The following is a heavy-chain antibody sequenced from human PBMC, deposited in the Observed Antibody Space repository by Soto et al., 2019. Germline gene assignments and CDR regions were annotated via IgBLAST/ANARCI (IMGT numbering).Heavy chain of an antibody. CDR2: IIPIFGTA. J-gene: IGHJ3*02. D-gene: IGHD1-7*01. CDR3: ARERSITGTTLDAFDS. CDR1: GCTFSIYA. Sequence: SVKVSCKASGCTFSIYAMSCVRQAHGQGLEWMGGIIPIFGTANYAQKFQGRVTITADKSTSTAYMELSSLRSEDTAVYYCARERSITGTTLDAFDSWGQRTMVTVS. V-gene: IGHV1-69*06.